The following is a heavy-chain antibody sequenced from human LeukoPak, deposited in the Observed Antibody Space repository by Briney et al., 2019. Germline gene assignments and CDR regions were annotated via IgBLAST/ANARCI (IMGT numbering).Heavy chain of an antibody. Sequence: SDTLSLTCTVSGGSIRSFYWSWIRQPPGKGLEWIGYIFYSGSTSYNPSLKSRVTMSVDTSKSQFSLRLSSVTAADTAVYYCAKNLGSCSSGCSCYQFDPWGQGTLVTVSS. CDR3: AKNLGSCSSGCSCYQFDP. V-gene: IGHV4-59*07. CDR2: IFYSGST. J-gene: IGHJ5*02. CDR1: GGSIRSFY. D-gene: IGHD2-15*01.